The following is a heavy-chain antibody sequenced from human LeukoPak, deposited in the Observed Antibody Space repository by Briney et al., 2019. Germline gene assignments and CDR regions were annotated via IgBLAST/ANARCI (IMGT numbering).Heavy chain of an antibody. J-gene: IGHJ4*02. CDR3: AREGSRWVDFDG. D-gene: IGHD1-26*01. CDR1: GGSLSSHY. CDR2: IYYSGST. Sequence: SETLSLNCTGSGGSLSSHYWNWLGPPPGHGLEWIGYIYYSGSTNYNPSLKSRVTITLDTSKTQCSVKLSSVTAADTAVYYCAREGSRWVDFDGWGQGTLVTAS. V-gene: IGHV4-59*11.